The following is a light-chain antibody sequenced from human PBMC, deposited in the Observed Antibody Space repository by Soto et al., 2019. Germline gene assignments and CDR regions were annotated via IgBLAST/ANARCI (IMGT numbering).Light chain of an antibody. CDR3: SSYPSSSSYV. CDR1: SSDVGGYNY. V-gene: IGLV2-14*01. CDR2: EVS. Sequence: QSVLTQPASVSGSPGQSITTSCTGTSSDVGGYNYVSWYQQHPGKAPKLMIYEVSNRPSGVSNRFSGSKSGNTASLTISGLQAEDEADYYCSSYPSSSSYVFGTGTKVTVL. J-gene: IGLJ1*01.